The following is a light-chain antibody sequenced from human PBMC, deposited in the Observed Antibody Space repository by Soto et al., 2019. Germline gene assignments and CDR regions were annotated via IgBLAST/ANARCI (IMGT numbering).Light chain of an antibody. CDR2: SAS. J-gene: IGKJ1*01. CDR1: QYIGNY. V-gene: IGKV1-39*01. CDR3: QSNYIFPWT. Sequence: DIQVTQSPPSLSASVGDRVTITCRASQYIGNYLNWYQHKPGKAPQLLIYSASTLQIGVPSRFSGSVSGTDFTLTITTLQPDDFASYYCQSNYIFPWTFGQGTKVETK.